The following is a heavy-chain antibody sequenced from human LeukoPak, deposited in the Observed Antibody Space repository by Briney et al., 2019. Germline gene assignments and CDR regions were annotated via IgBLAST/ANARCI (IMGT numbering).Heavy chain of an antibody. CDR3: ARDPYYYDSSGYYPRDFDY. V-gene: IGHV3-11*01. Sequence: LSLTCAVYGGSFSGYYWSWIRQAPGKGLEWVSYISSSGSTIYYADSVKGRFTISRDNAKNSLYLQMNSLRAEDTAVYYCARDPYYYDSSGYYPRDFDYWGQGTLVTVSS. CDR1: GGSFSGYY. J-gene: IGHJ4*02. CDR2: ISSSGSTI. D-gene: IGHD3-22*01.